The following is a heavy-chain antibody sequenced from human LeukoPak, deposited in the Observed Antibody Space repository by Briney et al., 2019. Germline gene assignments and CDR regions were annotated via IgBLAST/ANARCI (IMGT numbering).Heavy chain of an antibody. J-gene: IGHJ4*02. CDR2: ISGDGGSR. Sequence: GGSLRLSCAVSGFTFDDYSMPWVRQAPGKGLQWVSLISGDGGSRYYACSVSGRFTVSRDNNKNSLYLQMSRLRPEDTAFYYCAKGADPLTWRMTTVAGTRFDFWGQGTLVTVSS. CDR3: AKGADPLTWRMTTVAGTRFDF. V-gene: IGHV3-43*02. CDR1: GFTFDDYS. D-gene: IGHD6-19*01.